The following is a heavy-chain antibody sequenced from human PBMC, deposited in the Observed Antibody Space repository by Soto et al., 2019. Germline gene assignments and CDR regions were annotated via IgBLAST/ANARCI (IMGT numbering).Heavy chain of an antibody. CDR2: ISNDGSNK. J-gene: IGHJ5*01. CDR1: GSTFGSNG. V-gene: IGHV3-30*03. D-gene: IGHD3-10*02. Sequence: QVQLVESGGGVVQAGRSLRLSCAASGSTFGSNGMHWVRQAPGKGLEWVAVISNDGSNKIYADSVKGRFTISIYNSNNTLDLELNRLRLDATAVYYCAMLAPSVLSCGNGTL. CDR3: AMLAPSVLS.